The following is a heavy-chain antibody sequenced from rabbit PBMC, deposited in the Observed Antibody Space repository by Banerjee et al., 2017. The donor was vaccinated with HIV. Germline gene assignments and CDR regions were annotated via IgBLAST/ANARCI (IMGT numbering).Heavy chain of an antibody. V-gene: IGHV1S45*01. Sequence: QEQLEESGGDLVKPEGSLTLTCKASGFSFNSNYYMCWVRQAPGKGLDWIACINAASSGLTYYATWAEGRFTSSKSSSTTVTLQMTSLTAADTATYSCARAAYASSSGYSHFNLWGQGTLVTVS. CDR2: INAASSGLT. CDR1: GFSFNSNYY. D-gene: IGHD1-1*01. J-gene: IGHJ4*01. CDR3: ARAAYASSSGYSHFNL.